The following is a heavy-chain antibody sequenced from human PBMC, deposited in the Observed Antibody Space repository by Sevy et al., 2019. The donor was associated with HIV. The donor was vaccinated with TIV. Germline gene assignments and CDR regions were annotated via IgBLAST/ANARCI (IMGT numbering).Heavy chain of an antibody. V-gene: IGHV4-59*08. CDR1: GGSINNYY. J-gene: IGHJ4*02. CDR3: ARHEGSWRTPAAHFDN. CDR2: IFHTGST. Sequence: SETLSLTCSVSGGSINNYYWSWIRKPPGKELEWIGYIFHTGSTTYSPSLKRRVTISLDTSKNQLFLKLTSVTAADTAIYYCARHEGSWRTPAAHFDNWGQGTLVTVSS. D-gene: IGHD2-2*01.